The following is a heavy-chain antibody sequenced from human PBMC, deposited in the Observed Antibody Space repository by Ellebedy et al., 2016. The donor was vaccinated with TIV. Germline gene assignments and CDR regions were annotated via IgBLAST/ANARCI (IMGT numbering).Heavy chain of an antibody. V-gene: IGHV4-59*01. D-gene: IGHD3-10*01. CDR3: ARGSSHYGSGSFEY. Sequence: SETLSLXXTVSGGPINDYHWSWIRQTPGKGLEWIGYIYYIGSTIYNPSLESRVTISADKSKIQFSLTLSSVTAEDTAVYYCARGSSHYGSGSFEYWGQGTLVTVSS. CDR1: GGPINDYH. CDR2: IYYIGST. J-gene: IGHJ4*02.